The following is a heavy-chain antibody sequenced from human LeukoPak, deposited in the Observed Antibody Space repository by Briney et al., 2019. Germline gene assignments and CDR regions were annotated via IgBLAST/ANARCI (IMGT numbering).Heavy chain of an antibody. J-gene: IGHJ3*02. V-gene: IGHV1-18*01. CDR2: ISAYNGNT. D-gene: IGHD1-1*01. Sequence: GASVKVSCKASGYTFTSYGISWVRQAPGQGLEWMGWISAYNGNTNYAQKFQGRVTMTRDTSISTAYMELSRLRSDDTAVYYCARTGRANDAFDIWGQGTMVTVSS. CDR1: GYTFTSYG. CDR3: ARTGRANDAFDI.